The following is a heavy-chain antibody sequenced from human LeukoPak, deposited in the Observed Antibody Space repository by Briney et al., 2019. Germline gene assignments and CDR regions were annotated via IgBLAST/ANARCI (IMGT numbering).Heavy chain of an antibody. CDR3: ARHGYPGITIFGVVTTAPRDYYFDY. CDR1: RYTFHSHY. V-gene: IGHV1-46*02. D-gene: IGHD3-3*01. CDR2: MKPSGGST. Sequence: ASVTVSYKASRYTFHSHYKHWVLQAPAPGHEWMGIMKPSGGSTSYAQKFQGRVTMTRDTPTRTVYMELSSLRSEDTAVYYCARHGYPGITIFGVVTTAPRDYYFDYWGQGTLVTVSS. J-gene: IGHJ4*02.